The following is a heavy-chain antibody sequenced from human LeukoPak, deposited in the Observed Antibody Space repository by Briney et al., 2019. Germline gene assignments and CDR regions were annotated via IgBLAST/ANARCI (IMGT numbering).Heavy chain of an antibody. V-gene: IGHV3-23*01. CDR3: ARGVPGYCSGTSCYKDYYYMDV. D-gene: IGHD2-2*02. J-gene: IGHJ6*03. Sequence: GGSLRLSCAASGFIFSSYAMSWVRQAPGKGLEWVSSISGSGGSTYYADSVKGRFTISRDNAKNSLYVQMNSLRAEDTAVYYCARGVPGYCSGTSCYKDYYYMDVWGKGTTVTVSS. CDR1: GFIFSSYA. CDR2: ISGSGGST.